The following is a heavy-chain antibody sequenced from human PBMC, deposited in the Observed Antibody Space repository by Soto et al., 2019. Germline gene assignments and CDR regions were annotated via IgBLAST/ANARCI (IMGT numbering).Heavy chain of an antibody. V-gene: IGHV3-23*01. J-gene: IGHJ3*02. CDR3: AKDGWYYDFWSGYFGRHDAFDI. D-gene: IGHD3-3*01. CDR2: ISGSGGST. CDR1: GFTFSSYA. Sequence: GSLRLSCAASGFTFSSYAMSWVRQAPGKGLEWVSAISGSGGSTYYADSVKGRFTISRDNSKNTLYLQMNSLRAEDTAVYYCAKDGWYYDFWSGYFGRHDAFDIWGQGTMVTVSS.